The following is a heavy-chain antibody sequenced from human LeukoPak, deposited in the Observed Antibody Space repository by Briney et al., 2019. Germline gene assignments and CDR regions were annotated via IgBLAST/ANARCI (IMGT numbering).Heavy chain of an antibody. J-gene: IGHJ4*02. CDR1: GGTFSSYA. V-gene: IGHV1-69*04. CDR3: ARSIAVAGSLY. CDR2: IIPILGIA. D-gene: IGHD6-19*01. Sequence: SVKVSCKASGGTFSSYAISWVRQAPGQGLEWMGRIIPILGIANYAQKFQGRVTITADKSTSTAYMELSSLRSEDAAVYYCARSIAVAGSLYWGQGTLVTVSS.